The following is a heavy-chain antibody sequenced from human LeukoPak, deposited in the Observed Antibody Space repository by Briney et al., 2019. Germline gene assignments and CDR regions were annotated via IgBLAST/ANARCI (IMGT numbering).Heavy chain of an antibody. CDR1: GGSISSYY. J-gene: IGHJ4*02. V-gene: IGHV4-59*01. Sequence: SETLSLTCTVSGGSISSYYWSWIRQPPGKGLEWIGYIYYSGSTNYNPSLKSRVTISVDTSKNQFSLKLSSVTAEDTAVYYCATTSAHSSGWYYIWGQGTLVTVSS. CDR3: ATTSAHSSGWYYI. CDR2: IYYSGST. D-gene: IGHD6-19*01.